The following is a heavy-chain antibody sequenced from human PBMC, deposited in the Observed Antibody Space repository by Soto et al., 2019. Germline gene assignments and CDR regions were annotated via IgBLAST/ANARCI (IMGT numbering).Heavy chain of an antibody. CDR1: GFTFSSSA. CDR3: AKVQTWTIFDF. J-gene: IGHJ4*01. D-gene: IGHD1-1*01. CDR2: ISGSSEDT. V-gene: IGHV3-23*01. Sequence: VGSLRLSCAASGFTFSSSAMSWVRQAPGKGLEWVSSISGSSEDTYYADSVKGRFIIFRDNPRNTLYLQMNTLRAEDTAVYYCAKVQTWTIFDFWGHGTLVTVS.